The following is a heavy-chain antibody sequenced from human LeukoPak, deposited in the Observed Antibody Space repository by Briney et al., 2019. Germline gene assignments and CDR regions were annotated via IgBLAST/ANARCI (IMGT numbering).Heavy chain of an antibody. J-gene: IGHJ4*02. CDR1: GGTFSSYA. Sequence: SVKVSCKASGGTFSSYASSWVRQAPGQGLEWMGRIIPILGIANYAQKFQGRVTITADKSTSTAYMELSSLRSEDTAVYYCARVLGNTPDYWGQGTLVTVSS. V-gene: IGHV1-69*04. D-gene: IGHD7-27*01. CDR3: ARVLGNTPDY. CDR2: IIPILGIA.